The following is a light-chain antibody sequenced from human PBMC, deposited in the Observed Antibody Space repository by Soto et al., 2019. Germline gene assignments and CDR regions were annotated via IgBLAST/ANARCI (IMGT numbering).Light chain of an antibody. J-gene: IGLJ2*01. CDR1: SSDVGGYNY. V-gene: IGLV2-14*03. Sequence: QPVLTQPASVSGSPGQSITISCTGTSSDVGGYNYVSWYQQHPGKAPKLMIYDVSYRSSGVSYRFSGSKSGNTASLTISGLQAEDEADYYCSSYTSSSTVVFGGGTKLTVL. CDR3: SSYTSSSTVV. CDR2: DVS.